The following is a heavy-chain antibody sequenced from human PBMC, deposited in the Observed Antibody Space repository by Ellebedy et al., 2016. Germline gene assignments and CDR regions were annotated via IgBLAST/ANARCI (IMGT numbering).Heavy chain of an antibody. CDR3: AKGTMDYFYH. J-gene: IGHJ4*02. Sequence: GGSLRLXXAGSGFTFNDYALHWVRQAPGKGLEWVSGISWDSAVIGYGGSVKGRFTISKDSAKNYLYLQMNSLRPEDTAVYYCAKGTMDYFYHWGQGTLVTVSS. D-gene: IGHD4/OR15-4a*01. V-gene: IGHV3-9*01. CDR1: GFTFNDYA. CDR2: ISWDSAVI.